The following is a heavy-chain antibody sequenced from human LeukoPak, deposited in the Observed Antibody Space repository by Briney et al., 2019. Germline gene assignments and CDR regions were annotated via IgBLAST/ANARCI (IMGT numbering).Heavy chain of an antibody. CDR2: ISSSSSYI. Sequence: GGSLRLSCAASGFTFSGYSMNWVRQAPGKGLEWVSSISSSSSYIYYADSVKGRFTISRDNAKNSLYLQMNSLRAEDTAVYYCASSPGYSSSWYFDYFDYWGQGTLVTVSS. J-gene: IGHJ4*02. V-gene: IGHV3-21*01. CDR3: ASSPGYSSSWYFDYFDY. CDR1: GFTFSGYS. D-gene: IGHD6-13*01.